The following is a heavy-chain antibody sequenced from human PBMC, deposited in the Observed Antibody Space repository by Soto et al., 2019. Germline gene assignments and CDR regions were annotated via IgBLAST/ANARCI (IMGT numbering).Heavy chain of an antibody. CDR2: IYYSGSS. J-gene: IGHJ5*02. V-gene: IGHV4-30-4*01. CDR3: ARSRISIFGILIIGPSFDP. D-gene: IGHD3-3*01. CDR1: GGSISSGDYY. Sequence: SETLSLTCTVSGGSISSGDYYWGWVRQPPGKGLEWIGYIYYSGSSYYNPSLKSRVSISIDTSKNQFSLKLSSVTAADTAVYYCARSRISIFGILIIGPSFDPWGQGSLVT.